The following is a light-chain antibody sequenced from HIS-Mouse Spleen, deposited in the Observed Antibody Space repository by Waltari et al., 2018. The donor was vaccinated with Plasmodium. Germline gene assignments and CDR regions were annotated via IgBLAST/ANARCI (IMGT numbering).Light chain of an antibody. CDR2: QDS. V-gene: IGLV3-1*01. CDR1: KLGYKY. CDR3: QAWDSSTVV. Sequence: SYELTQPPSVSVSPGQTASITCSGDKLGYKYACWYQQKPGQSPVLVTYQDSKRPSGCPERFSGSNSGNTATLTISGTQAMDEADYYCQAWDSSTVVFGGGTKLTVL. J-gene: IGLJ2*01.